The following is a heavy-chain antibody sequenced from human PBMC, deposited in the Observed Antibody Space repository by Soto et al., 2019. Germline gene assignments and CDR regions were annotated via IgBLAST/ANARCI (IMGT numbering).Heavy chain of an antibody. CDR3: AKDGSLYSSYDYYYGMDV. D-gene: IGHD3-22*01. Sequence: PGGSLRISWVTSVLTFNTFAMNWVRQAPGNGLEWVSTISGRGGTTSYADSVKGRFIISRDNSKNTLYLQMNSLRAEDTARYYCAKDGSLYSSYDYYYGMDVWGQGTTVTVSS. CDR2: ISGRGGTT. V-gene: IGHV3-23*01. J-gene: IGHJ6*02. CDR1: VLTFNTFA.